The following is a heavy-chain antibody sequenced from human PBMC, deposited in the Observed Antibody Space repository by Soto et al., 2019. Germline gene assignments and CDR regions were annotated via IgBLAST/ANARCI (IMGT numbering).Heavy chain of an antibody. CDR3: AKDPRAAGGNEFDD. Sequence: GGSMRLCCAASGFTFSSHGRHWVRQSPGKGLESVAVISYYGSNKYYADSVKCRFTISRDNSKNTLYLQMNRLRAEDKAVYYCAKDPRAAGGNEFDDWGQGTLVTVSS. V-gene: IGHV3-30*18. CDR2: ISYYGSNK. D-gene: IGHD6-13*01. CDR1: GFTFSSHG. J-gene: IGHJ4*02.